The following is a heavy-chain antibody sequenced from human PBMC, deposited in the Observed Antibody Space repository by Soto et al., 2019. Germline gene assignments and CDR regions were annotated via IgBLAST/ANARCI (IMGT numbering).Heavy chain of an antibody. J-gene: IGHJ4*02. V-gene: IGHV4-28*03. CDR3: AREGIVVVPAQRYFDY. D-gene: IGHD2-2*01. Sequence: SETLSLTCAVSGYSISSSNWWGWIRQPPGKGLEWIGYIYYSGTTYYNPSLKSRVTMSVDTSKNQFSLKLSSVTAADTAVYYCAREGIVVVPAQRYFDYWGQGTLVTVSS. CDR2: IYYSGTT. CDR1: GYSISSSNW.